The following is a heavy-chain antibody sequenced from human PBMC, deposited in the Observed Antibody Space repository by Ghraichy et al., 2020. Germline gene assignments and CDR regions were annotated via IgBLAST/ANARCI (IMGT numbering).Heavy chain of an antibody. J-gene: IGHJ6*03. D-gene: IGHD3-10*01. CDR3: ARDALRNYYGSGSYPKPYYYYMDV. Sequence: LTCAASGFTFSSYSMNWVRQAPGKGLEWVSSISSSSSYIYYADSVKGRFTISRDNAKNSLYLQMNSLRAEDTAVYYCARDALRNYYGSGSYPKPYYYYMDVWGKGTTVTVSS. CDR2: ISSSSSYI. V-gene: IGHV3-21*01. CDR1: GFTFSSYS.